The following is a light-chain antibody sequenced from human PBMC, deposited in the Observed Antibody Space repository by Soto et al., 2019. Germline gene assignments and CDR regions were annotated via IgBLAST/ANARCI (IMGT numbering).Light chain of an antibody. V-gene: IGKV3-20*01. CDR3: QHYGSSPPLA. J-gene: IGKJ4*01. CDR1: QSVSSVF. Sequence: EFVLTQSPGTLSLSPGERATLSCRASQSVSSVFLAWYQQKPGQPPRLLIYGASTRGSGIPDRFSGSGSGTDFTLTISRLEPEDFAVYDCQHYGSSPPLAFGGGTKVDIK. CDR2: GAS.